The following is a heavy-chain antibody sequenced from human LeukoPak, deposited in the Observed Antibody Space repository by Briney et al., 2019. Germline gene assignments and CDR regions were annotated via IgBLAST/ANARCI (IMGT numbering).Heavy chain of an antibody. J-gene: IGHJ4*02. CDR2: INSDVSST. D-gene: IGHD7-27*01. CDR1: GFIFSNYW. V-gene: IGHV3-74*01. CDR3: AVKWGAAFDY. Sequence: GGSLRLSCAASGFIFSNYWMHWVRQAPGKGLVWVSRINSDVSSTNYADSVKGRFTISRDNAKNTLYLQVNSLRAEDTAVYYCAVKWGAAFDYWGQGTLVTVSS.